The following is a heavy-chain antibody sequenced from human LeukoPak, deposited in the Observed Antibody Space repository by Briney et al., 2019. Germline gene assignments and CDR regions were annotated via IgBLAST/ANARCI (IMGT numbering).Heavy chain of an antibody. Sequence: PGGSLRLSCAASGFTVSSYEFYWVRQAPGKGLEWASYISSDGTTIKYADSVKGRFTISRDDAKRSLYLQMNGLRADDMAIYYCGAARQYVGAFDIWGQGTVVTVSS. J-gene: IGHJ3*02. V-gene: IGHV3-48*03. D-gene: IGHD3-16*01. CDR2: ISSDGTTI. CDR1: GFTVSSYE. CDR3: GAARQYVGAFDI.